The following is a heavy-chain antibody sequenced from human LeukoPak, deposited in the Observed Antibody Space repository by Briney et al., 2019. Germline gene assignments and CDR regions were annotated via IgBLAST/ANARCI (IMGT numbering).Heavy chain of an antibody. Sequence: PGGALRLSCAATGVTFKDYGKQWVRHPPRESLEWVSGINWNGGGTDHADSWKGRFTISRDNAKDSLYLQMTSLRPEDTGFYYWAKHLRATNTYIFFGLVVWRQSPTVTVSS. CDR1: GVTFKDYG. CDR2: INWNGGGT. CDR3: AKHLRATNTYIFFGLVV. V-gene: IGHV3-9*01. J-gene: IGHJ6*02. D-gene: IGHD1-26*01.